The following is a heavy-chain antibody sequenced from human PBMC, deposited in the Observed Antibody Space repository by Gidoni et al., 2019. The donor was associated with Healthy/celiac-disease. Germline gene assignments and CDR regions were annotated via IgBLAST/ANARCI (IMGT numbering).Heavy chain of an antibody. CDR2: IYSGGRT. CDR3: AREPKWELLFGAFDI. V-gene: IGHV3-66*01. J-gene: IGHJ3*02. Sequence: EVQLVESGGGLVQPGGSLRRSCAASGFTVSSNYMRWVRQAPGKGLEWVSVIYSGGRTYYADSVKGRFTISRDNSKNTLYLQMNSLRAEDTAVYYCAREPKWELLFGAFDIWGQGTMVTVSS. D-gene: IGHD1-26*01. CDR1: GFTVSSNY.